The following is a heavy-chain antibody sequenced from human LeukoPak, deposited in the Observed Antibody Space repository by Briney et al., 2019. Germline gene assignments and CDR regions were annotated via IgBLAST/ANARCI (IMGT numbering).Heavy chain of an antibody. D-gene: IGHD6-13*01. CDR3: ARVRSSWYYFDY. CDR1: GFTFSSYS. Sequence: GGSLRLSCAASGFTFSSYSMNWVRQAPGKGLEWVSSISSSSSYIYYADSVKGRFTISRDNAKNSLYLQMNSLRAEDTAVYYCARVRSSWYYFDYWGQGTLVTVSS. CDR2: ISSSSSYI. J-gene: IGHJ4*02. V-gene: IGHV3-21*01.